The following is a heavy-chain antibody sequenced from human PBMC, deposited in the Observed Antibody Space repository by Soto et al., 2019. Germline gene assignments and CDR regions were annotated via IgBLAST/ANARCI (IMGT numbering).Heavy chain of an antibody. CDR1: GFTFNNFA. D-gene: IGHD7-27*01. CDR2: ISYDGTYK. J-gene: IGHJ6*02. Sequence: PGGSLRLSCAASGFTFNNFAMHWVRQAPGKGLEWVAFISYDGTYKYYADSVRGRFTVYRDNSKSTLFLQMNSLKFEDTAVYVCANDGDVAFSSLQYGMDVWGQGTTVTVAS. V-gene: IGHV3-30*14. CDR3: ANDGDVAFSSLQYGMDV.